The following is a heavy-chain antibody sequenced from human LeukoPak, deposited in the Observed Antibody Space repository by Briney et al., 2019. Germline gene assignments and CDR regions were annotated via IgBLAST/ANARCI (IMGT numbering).Heavy chain of an antibody. CDR3: ARRGRGCYYDSSGYILDY. J-gene: IGHJ4*02. V-gene: IGHV4-34*01. CDR1: GGSFSGYY. D-gene: IGHD3-22*01. Sequence: PSETLSLTCAVYGGSFSGYYWSWIRQPPGKGLEWIGEINHSGSTNYNPSLKSRVTISVDTSENQFSLKLSSVTAADTAVYYCARRGRGCYYDSSGYILDYWGQGTLVTVSS. CDR2: INHSGST.